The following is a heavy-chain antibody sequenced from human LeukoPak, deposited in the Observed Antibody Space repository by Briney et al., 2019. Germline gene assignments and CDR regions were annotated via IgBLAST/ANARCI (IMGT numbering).Heavy chain of an antibody. CDR1: GFTFNTYA. V-gene: IGHV3-64D*06. D-gene: IGHD3-22*01. J-gene: IGHJ4*02. CDR3: VSQAAGYYSGPFDY. CDR2: ISDNGGST. Sequence: GGSLRLSCSTSGFTFNTYAMHWVRQAPGKGLEYVSSISDNGGSTNYADSVKGRFIISRDNSKSTVYLQMSSLRPEDTAVYHCVSQAAGYYSGPFDYWGQGTLVTVSS.